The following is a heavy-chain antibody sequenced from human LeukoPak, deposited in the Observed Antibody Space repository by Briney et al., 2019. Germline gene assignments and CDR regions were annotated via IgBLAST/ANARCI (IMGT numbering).Heavy chain of an antibody. V-gene: IGHV4-39*01. CDR2: IYYSGST. CDR3: ARQDDYNFDY. D-gene: IGHD5-24*01. J-gene: IGHJ4*02. Sequence: SETLSLTCTVSGGSISSSSYYWDWIRQPPGKGLEWIGSIYYSGSTYYNPSLKSRVTISVDTSKKQLSLKLSSVTAADTAVYYCARQDDYNFDYWGQGTPVTVSS. CDR1: GGSISSSSYY.